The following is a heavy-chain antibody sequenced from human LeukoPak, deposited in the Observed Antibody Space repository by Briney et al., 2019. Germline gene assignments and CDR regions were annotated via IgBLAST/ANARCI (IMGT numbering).Heavy chain of an antibody. CDR3: ARDMESGVNYYYGMDV. D-gene: IGHD3-3*01. CDR2: ISGSGGST. J-gene: IGHJ6*02. CDR1: GFTFSSYA. Sequence: PGGSLRLSCAASGFTFSSYAMSWVRQAPGKGLEWVSAISGSGGSTYYADSVKGRFTISRDNAKNSLYLQMNSLRAEDTAVYYCARDMESGVNYYYGMDVWGQGTTVTV. V-gene: IGHV3-23*01.